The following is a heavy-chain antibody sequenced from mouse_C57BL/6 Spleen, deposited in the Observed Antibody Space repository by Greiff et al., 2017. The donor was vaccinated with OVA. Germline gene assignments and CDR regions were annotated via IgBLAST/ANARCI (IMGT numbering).Heavy chain of an antibody. D-gene: IGHD1-2*01. CDR3: ARRVTTADFDY. Sequence: EVKLVESGGDLVKPGGSLKLSCAASGFTFSSYGMSWVRQTPDKRLEWVATISSGGSYTYYPDSVKGRFTISRDNAKNTLYLQMSSLKSEDTAMYYCARRVTTADFDYWGQGTTLTVSS. CDR2: ISSGGSYT. CDR1: GFTFSSYG. J-gene: IGHJ2*01. V-gene: IGHV5-6*02.